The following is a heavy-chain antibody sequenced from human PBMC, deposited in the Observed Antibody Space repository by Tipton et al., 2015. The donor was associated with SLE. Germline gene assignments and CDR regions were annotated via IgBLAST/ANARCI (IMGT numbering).Heavy chain of an antibody. CDR1: GGSISSSRYY. J-gene: IGHJ4*02. D-gene: IGHD3-16*01. Sequence: TLSLTCTVSGGSISSSRYYWGWIRQPPGKGLEWIGSIYHSGTAYYNPSLKSRVTISVDTSKNQISLKLSSVTAADTAVYYCASRPRGIRPIDYWGQGTLVTVSS. CDR2: IYHSGTA. V-gene: IGHV4-39*07. CDR3: ASRPRGIRPIDY.